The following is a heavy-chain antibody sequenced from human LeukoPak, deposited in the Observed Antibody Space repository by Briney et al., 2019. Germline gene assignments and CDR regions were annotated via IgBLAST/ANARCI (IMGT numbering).Heavy chain of an antibody. J-gene: IGHJ6*03. CDR2: INQDGSDK. D-gene: IGHD6-6*01. Sequence: PGGSLRLSCVASGFTFSIHWMTWVRQAPGKGLEWVANINQDGSDKYYVDSLKGRFTISRDNAKNSLYLQMNSLRAEDTAVYYCARRYSSSSEYYYYYYYMDVWGKGTTVTVSS. CDR3: ARRYSSSSEYYYYYYYMDV. CDR1: GFTFSIHW. V-gene: IGHV3-7*01.